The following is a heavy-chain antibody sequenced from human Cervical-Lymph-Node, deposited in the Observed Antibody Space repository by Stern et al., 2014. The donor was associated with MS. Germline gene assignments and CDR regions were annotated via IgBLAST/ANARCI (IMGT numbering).Heavy chain of an antibody. CDR1: GFTFSSYS. CDR3: ARDYDGNYLTYFEY. CDR2: ISSSSSDI. J-gene: IGHJ4*02. D-gene: IGHD2/OR15-2a*01. Sequence: EVQLEESGGGLVKPGGSLKLSCAVSGFTFSSYSMNWVRQAPGKELEWVSSISSSSSDIYYADSVKGRFTISRDNAKNSLSLQMNSLRAEDTAVYYCARDYDGNYLTYFEYWGQGTLVTVSS. V-gene: IGHV3-21*01.